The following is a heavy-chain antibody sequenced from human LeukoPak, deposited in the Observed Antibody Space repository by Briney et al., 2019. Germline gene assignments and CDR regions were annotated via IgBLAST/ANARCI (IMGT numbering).Heavy chain of an antibody. CDR3: ARHGSITMVRGRLRYYYMDV. D-gene: IGHD3-10*01. V-gene: IGHV3-48*03. J-gene: IGHJ6*03. CDR2: ISSSGSTI. Sequence: GGSLRLSCAASGFTFSSYEMNWARQAPGKGLEWVSYISSSGSTIYYADSVKGRFTISRDNSKNTVYLQMKSLRAEDTAVYYCARHGSITMVRGRLRYYYMDVWGKGTTVTISS. CDR1: GFTFSSYE.